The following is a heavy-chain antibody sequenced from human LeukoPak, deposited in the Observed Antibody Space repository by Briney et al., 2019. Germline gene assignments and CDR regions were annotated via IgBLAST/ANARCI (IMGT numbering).Heavy chain of an antibody. V-gene: IGHV4-59*07. CDR3: ARGVVPATSHLPLLEY. CDR2: IHYSGIP. CDR1: GGPINTYY. J-gene: IGHJ4*02. D-gene: IGHD2-15*01. Sequence: SDTLSLTCSVSGGPINTYYGTWLRQTPGKGLEWLGHIHYSGIPNYNPSLKSRVTISIDTSKTQFSLKLTSVTAADTALYFCARGVVPATSHLPLLEYWGQGILVTVSS.